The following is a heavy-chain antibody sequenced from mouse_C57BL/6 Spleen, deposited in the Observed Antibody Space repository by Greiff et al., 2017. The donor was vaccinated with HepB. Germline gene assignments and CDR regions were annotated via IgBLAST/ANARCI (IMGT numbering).Heavy chain of an antibody. D-gene: IGHD2-4*01. V-gene: IGHV1-85*01. Sequence: VQLQQSGPELVKPGASVKLSCKASGYTFTSYDINWVKQRPGQGLEWIGWIYPRDGSTKYNEKFKGKATLTVDTSSSTAYMELHSLTSEDSAVYFCANHYDYDKGYYAMDYWGQGTSVTVSS. CDR3: ANHYDYDKGYYAMDY. CDR2: IYPRDGST. CDR1: GYTFTSYD. J-gene: IGHJ4*01.